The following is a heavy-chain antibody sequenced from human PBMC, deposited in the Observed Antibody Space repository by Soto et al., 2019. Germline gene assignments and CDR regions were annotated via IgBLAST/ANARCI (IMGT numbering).Heavy chain of an antibody. CDR2: INHSGST. Sequence: QVQLQQWGAGLLKPSETLSLTCAVYGGSFSGYYWSWIRQPPGKGLEWIGEINHSGSTNYNPSLRSRVTISVDTSKNQFSLKLSSVTAADTAVYYCARGLGPRYRGGGLNYWGQGTLVTVSS. CDR3: ARGLGPRYRGGGLNY. J-gene: IGHJ4*02. CDR1: GGSFSGYY. V-gene: IGHV4-34*01. D-gene: IGHD1-1*01.